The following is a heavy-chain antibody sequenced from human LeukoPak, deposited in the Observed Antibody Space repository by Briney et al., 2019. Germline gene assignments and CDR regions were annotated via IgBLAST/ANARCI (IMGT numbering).Heavy chain of an antibody. CDR1: GFTFSNYW. J-gene: IGHJ6*02. D-gene: IGHD3-10*01. CDR3: ARDYGRSRDYGMDV. V-gene: IGHV3-74*01. CDR2: INSDGSST. Sequence: PGGSLRLSCVASGFTFSNYWMHWVRQAPGKGLVWVSRINSDGSSTTYADSVKGRFTISRDNAKNTLYLQMNSLRAEDTAVYYCARDYGRSRDYGMDVWGQGTTVTVSS.